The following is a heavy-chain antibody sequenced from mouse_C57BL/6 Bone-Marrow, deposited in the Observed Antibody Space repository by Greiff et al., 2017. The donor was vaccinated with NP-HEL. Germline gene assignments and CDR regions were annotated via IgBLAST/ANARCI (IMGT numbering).Heavy chain of an antibody. V-gene: IGHV5-6*01. J-gene: IGHJ2*01. D-gene: IGHD1-1*01. CDR1: GFTFSSYG. CDR3: ASIYYSSY. CDR2: ISSGGSYT. Sequence: EVQGVESGGDLVKPGGSLKLSCAASGFTFSSYGMSWVRQTPDKRLERVATISSGGSYTYYLDSVKGRFTISRDNAKNTLYLQMSSLKSEDTAMYYCASIYYSSYWGQGTTLTVSS.